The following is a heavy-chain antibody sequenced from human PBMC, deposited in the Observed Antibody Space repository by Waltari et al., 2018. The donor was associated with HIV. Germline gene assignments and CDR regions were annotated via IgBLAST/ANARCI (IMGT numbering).Heavy chain of an antibody. Sequence: QVQLVQSGAEVKKPGASVRVSCKASGYPFTDYYIHWIRQDSGKGLEWLGWCNPHKCDTTYAQKFQGRVTMPRDTSISTIYMDLSGLTTDDTAVFYCARDRVAGVRRNGNDFWGQGTLVTVSS. V-gene: IGHV1-2*02. CDR3: ARDRVAGVRRNGNDF. D-gene: IGHD2-8*01. CDR1: GYPFTDYY. CDR2: CNPHKCDT. J-gene: IGHJ4*02.